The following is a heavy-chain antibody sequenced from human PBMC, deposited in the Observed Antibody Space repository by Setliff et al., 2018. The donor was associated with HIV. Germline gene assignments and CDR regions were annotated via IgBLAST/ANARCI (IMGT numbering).Heavy chain of an antibody. CDR1: GFTFSNYA. CDR3: AKSGYCGSGYSGQGYMDV. V-gene: IGHV3-23*01. J-gene: IGHJ6*03. Sequence: PGGSLRLSCAASGFTFSNYAMRWVRQAPGKGLAWVSGISGSGISTYNADSVKGRFTISRDNSNNTLYLQMNSLRAEDTAVYYCAKSGYCGSGYSGQGYMDVWGKGTTVTVSS. D-gene: IGHD3-3*01. CDR2: ISGSGIST.